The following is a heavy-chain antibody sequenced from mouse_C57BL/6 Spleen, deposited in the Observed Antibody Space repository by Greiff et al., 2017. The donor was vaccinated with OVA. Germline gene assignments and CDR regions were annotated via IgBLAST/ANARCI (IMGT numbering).Heavy chain of an antibody. J-gene: IGHJ4*01. CDR2: INYDGSST. Sequence: EVMLVESEGGLVQPGSSMKLSCTASGFTFSDYYMAWVRQVPEKGLEWVANINYDGSSTYYLDSLKSRFIISRANAKNILYLQMSSLKSEDTATYYCARDRVIYYDGDYYAMDCWGQGTSVTVSS. V-gene: IGHV5-16*01. CDR1: GFTFSDYY. CDR3: ARDRVIYYDGDYYAMDC. D-gene: IGHD2-4*01.